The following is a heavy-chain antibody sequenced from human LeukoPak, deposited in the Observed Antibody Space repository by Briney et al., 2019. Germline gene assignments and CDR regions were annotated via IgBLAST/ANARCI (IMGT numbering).Heavy chain of an antibody. J-gene: IGHJ5*02. Sequence: ASVKVSCKASGYTFTSYDINWVRQATGQGLEWMGWMNPNSGNTGYAQKLQGRVTMTRNTSISTAYMELSSLRSEDTAVYYCARSRMVRGVIRSGGWFDPWGQGTLVTVSS. V-gene: IGHV1-8*01. CDR2: MNPNSGNT. CDR3: ARSRMVRGVIRSGGWFDP. CDR1: GYTFTSYD. D-gene: IGHD3-10*01.